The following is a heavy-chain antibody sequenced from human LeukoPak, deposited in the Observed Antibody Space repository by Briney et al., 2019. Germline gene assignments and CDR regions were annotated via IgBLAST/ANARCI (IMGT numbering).Heavy chain of an antibody. CDR1: GYTFTSYG. V-gene: IGHV1-18*01. J-gene: IGHJ6*02. CDR2: ISAYNGNT. D-gene: IGHD2-2*01. CDR3: ARDYLYCSSTSCYAYYYYGMDV. Sequence: GASVKVSCTASGYTFTSYGISWVRQAPGQGLEWMGWISAYNGNTNYAQKLQGRVTMTTDTSTSTAYMELRSLRSDDTAVYYCARDYLYCSSTSCYAYYYYGMDVWGQGTTVTVSS.